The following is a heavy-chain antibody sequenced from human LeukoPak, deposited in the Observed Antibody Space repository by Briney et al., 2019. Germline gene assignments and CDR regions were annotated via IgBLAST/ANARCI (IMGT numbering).Heavy chain of an antibody. CDR3: ARGIAARPVDYYYYYGMDV. Sequence: GGSLRLSCAASGFTFSSYSMNWVRQAPGKGLEWVSYISSSSSTIYYADSVKGRFTISRDNAKNPLYLQMNSLRAEDTAVYYCARGIAARPVDYYYYYGMDVWGQGTTVTVSS. D-gene: IGHD6-6*01. CDR1: GFTFSSYS. V-gene: IGHV3-48*01. J-gene: IGHJ6*02. CDR2: ISSSSSTI.